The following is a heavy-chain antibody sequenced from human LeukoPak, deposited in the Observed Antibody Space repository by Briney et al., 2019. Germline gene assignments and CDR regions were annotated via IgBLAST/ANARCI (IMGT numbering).Heavy chain of an antibody. CDR2: IYYSGST. D-gene: IGHD6-19*01. Sequence: PSETLSLTCTVSGGSISSYYWSWIRQHPGKGLEWIGYIYYSGSTYYNPSLKSRVTISVDTSKNQFSLKLSSVTAADTAVYYCARGSSGWDDAFDIWGQGTMVTVSS. J-gene: IGHJ3*02. V-gene: IGHV4-59*06. CDR1: GGSISSYY. CDR3: ARGSSGWDDAFDI.